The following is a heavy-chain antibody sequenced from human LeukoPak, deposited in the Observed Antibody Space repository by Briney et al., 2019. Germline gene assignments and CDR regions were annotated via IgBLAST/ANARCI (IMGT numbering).Heavy chain of an antibody. D-gene: IGHD2-2*01. V-gene: IGHV3-21*01. CDR3: ARRPAAMKGEGY. Sequence: TGGSLRLSCAASGFTFSSYAMNWVRQAPGKGLEWVSSISSSSSYIYYADSVKGRFTISRDNAKNSLYLQMNSLRAEDTAVYYCARRPAAMKGEGYWGQGTLVTVSS. CDR2: ISSSSSYI. J-gene: IGHJ4*02. CDR1: GFTFSSYA.